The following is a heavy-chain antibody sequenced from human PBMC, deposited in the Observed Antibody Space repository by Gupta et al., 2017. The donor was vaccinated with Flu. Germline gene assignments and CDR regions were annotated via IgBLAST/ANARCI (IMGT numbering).Heavy chain of an antibody. J-gene: IGHJ4*02. Sequence: EMQLLESGGGLVQPGGSLILSCPASGFTFSSYSMSWVRQAPGRGPQWVSSISDSGSYTYYADSVKGRFTISRDNSKNTLYLQMNSLTAEDTAVYYCAKRTHGTWGACGYWGQGTLVTVSS. CDR2: ISDSGSYT. V-gene: IGHV3-23*01. CDR3: AKRTHGTWGACGY. D-gene: IGHD7-27*01. CDR1: GFTFSSYS.